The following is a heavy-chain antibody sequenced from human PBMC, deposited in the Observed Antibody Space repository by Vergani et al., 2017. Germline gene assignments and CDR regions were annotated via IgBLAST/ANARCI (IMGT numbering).Heavy chain of an antibody. CDR2: ISGRSSYV. CDR1: GFIFSDYN. CDR3: ARGPGGTYSFDS. J-gene: IGHJ4*02. Sequence: EVQVVQSGGGLVKPGGSLRLSCETSGFIFSDYNLNWVRQAPGSGLEWVASISGRSSYVNYAVSVKGRFTISRDNAKNSLFLQMNSLRAEDTAVYYCARGPGGTYSFDSWGQGTLVTVSS. D-gene: IGHD1-26*01. V-gene: IGHV3-21*02.